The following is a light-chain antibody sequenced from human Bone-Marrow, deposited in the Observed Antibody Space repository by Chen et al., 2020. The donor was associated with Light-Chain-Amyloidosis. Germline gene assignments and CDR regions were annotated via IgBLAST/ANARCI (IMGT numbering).Light chain of an antibody. CDR2: AAS. Sequence: DIQMTPSPSSVSASVGDKVTITCRASQDVSSWLAWYQQKPGTSPKLLIYAASVLEDGVPLRFSGSGTGTDFTLTISNLQPEDFATYFCQQANSFPYTFGQGTKLAIK. CDR1: QDVSSW. V-gene: IGKV1-12*01. CDR3: QQANSFPYT. J-gene: IGKJ2*01.